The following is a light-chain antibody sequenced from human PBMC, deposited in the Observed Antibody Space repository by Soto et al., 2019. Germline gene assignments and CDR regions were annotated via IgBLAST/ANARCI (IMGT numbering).Light chain of an antibody. CDR2: AAS. V-gene: IGKV1-39*01. J-gene: IGKJ4*01. CDR1: QSITTY. Sequence: DIQMTQSPSSLSASVGDRVTITCRASQSITTYLNWYRQKPGKAPKLLLYAASSLQSGVPSRFSGSGSETEFTLSISSLQPEDFATYFCQQIYSAPLTFGGGTKVAIK. CDR3: QQIYSAPLT.